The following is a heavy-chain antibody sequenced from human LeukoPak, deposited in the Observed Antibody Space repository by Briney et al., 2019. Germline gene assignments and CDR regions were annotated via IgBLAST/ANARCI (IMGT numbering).Heavy chain of an antibody. CDR3: ARHGPEWELLTSAFDI. V-gene: IGHV4-39*01. D-gene: IGHD1-26*01. CDR2: IYYSGST. Sequence: SETLSLTCTVSGGSISSSSHYWGWIRQPPGKGLEWIGSIYYSGSTYYNPSLKSRVTISVDTSKNQFSLKLSSVTAADTAVYYCARHGPEWELLTSAFDIWGQGTMVTVSS. CDR1: GGSISSSSHY. J-gene: IGHJ3*02.